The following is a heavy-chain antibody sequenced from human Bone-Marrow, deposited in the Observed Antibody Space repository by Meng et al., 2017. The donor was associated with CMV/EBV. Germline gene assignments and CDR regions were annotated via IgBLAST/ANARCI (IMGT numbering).Heavy chain of an antibody. V-gene: IGHV3-30*02. Sequence: GGSLRLSCAASGFTFSSYGMHWVRQAPGKGLEWVAFIRYDGSHKYYADSVKGRFTISRDNSKNTLYLQMNSLRAEDTAVYYCAKGHLRSGYSFYYYYGMDVWGQGTTVTVPS. CDR2: IRYDGSHK. CDR1: GFTFSSYG. D-gene: IGHD3-3*02. CDR3: AKGHLRSGYSFYYYYGMDV. J-gene: IGHJ6*02.